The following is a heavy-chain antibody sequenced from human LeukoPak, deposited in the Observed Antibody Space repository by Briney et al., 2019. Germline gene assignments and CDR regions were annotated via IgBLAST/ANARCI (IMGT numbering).Heavy chain of an antibody. CDR1: GGSISSSTW. D-gene: IGHD2-15*01. Sequence: SETLSLTCAVSGGSISSSTWWSWVRQPPGKRLEWIGEIYHSGSTNYNPSLKSRLTISVDKSRNQFSLKLSSVTAADTAVYYCARGYCSGGSCYAFDYWGQGTLVTVSS. V-gene: IGHV4-4*02. J-gene: IGHJ4*02. CDR2: IYHSGST. CDR3: ARGYCSGGSCYAFDY.